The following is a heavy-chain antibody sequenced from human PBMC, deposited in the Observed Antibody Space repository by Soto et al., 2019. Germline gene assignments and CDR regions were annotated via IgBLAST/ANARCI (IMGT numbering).Heavy chain of an antibody. CDR3: ARDGYYDFWSGYYGNYYMDV. CDR2: MNPNSGNT. J-gene: IGHJ6*03. V-gene: IGHV1-8*01. D-gene: IGHD3-3*01. Sequence: ASVKVSCKASGYTFTSYDINWVRQATGQGLEWMGWMNPNSGNTGYAQKFQGRVTMTRNTSISTAYMELSSLRTEDTAVYYCARDGYYDFWSGYYGNYYMDVWGKGNTVTGS. CDR1: GYTFTSYD.